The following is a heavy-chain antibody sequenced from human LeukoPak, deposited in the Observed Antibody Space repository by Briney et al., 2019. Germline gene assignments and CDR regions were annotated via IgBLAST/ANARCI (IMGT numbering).Heavy chain of an antibody. CDR3: ARFVDYYGSGSYYNVFDY. D-gene: IGHD3-10*01. Sequence: ASVKVSCKASGYTFTGYYMHWVRQAPGQGLEWMGWINPNSGGTNYARKFQGRVTMTRDTSISTAYMELSRLRSDDTAVYYCARFVDYYGSGSYYNVFDYWGQGTLVTVSS. J-gene: IGHJ4*02. CDR2: INPNSGGT. V-gene: IGHV1-2*02. CDR1: GYTFTGYY.